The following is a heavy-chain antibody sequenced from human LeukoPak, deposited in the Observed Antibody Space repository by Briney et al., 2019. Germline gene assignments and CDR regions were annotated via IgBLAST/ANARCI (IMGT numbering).Heavy chain of an antibody. Sequence: GGSLRLSCTASGFTFGDYAVSWVRQAPGKGLEWVGFIRSKAYGGTTEYAASVKGRFTISRDDSESIAYLQMNSLKTEDTAVYYCTRDLYGSGSYYNRPFDYWGQGTLVTVSS. J-gene: IGHJ4*02. V-gene: IGHV3-49*04. CDR3: TRDLYGSGSYYNRPFDY. CDR1: GFTFGDYA. D-gene: IGHD3-10*01. CDR2: IRSKAYGGTT.